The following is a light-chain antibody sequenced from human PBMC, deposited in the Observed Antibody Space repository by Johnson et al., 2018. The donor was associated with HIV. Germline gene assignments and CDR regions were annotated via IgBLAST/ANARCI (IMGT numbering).Light chain of an antibody. CDR2: DNN. V-gene: IGLV1-51*01. Sequence: QSVLTQPPSVSAAPGQKVTISCSGSSSNIGNNYVSWYQQLPGTAPTLLIYDNNTRPSGIPDRFSGSKSGTSATLGITGLQPGYEADYYCGTWDSSLSAYVFGTGSNVTVL. J-gene: IGLJ1*01. CDR1: SSNIGNNY. CDR3: GTWDSSLSAYV.